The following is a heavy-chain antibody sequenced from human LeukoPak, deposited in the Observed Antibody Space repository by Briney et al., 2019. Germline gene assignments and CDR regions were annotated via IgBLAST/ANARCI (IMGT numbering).Heavy chain of an antibody. Sequence: SVKVSCKASGGTLNNFAISWVRQSPGQGLEWLGRIVLKVGVTNYAQKFQDRVTITADKSTATAYMELSSLKSEDTAVYYCARVTSWGQGTLVTVSS. CDR1: GGTLNNFA. J-gene: IGHJ4*02. V-gene: IGHV1-69*04. CDR3: ARVTS. CDR2: IVLKVGVT. D-gene: IGHD4-11*01.